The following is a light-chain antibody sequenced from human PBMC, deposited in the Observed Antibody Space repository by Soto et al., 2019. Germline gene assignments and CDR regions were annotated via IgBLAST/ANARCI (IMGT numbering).Light chain of an antibody. CDR3: QQYVSSPLT. Sequence: EIVLTQSPGTLSLSPGERATLSCRASLSLAGSYLAWYQQKPGQAPRLLMYGASGRATGIPDRFSGSGSGTDFTLTISRLEPEDFAVYYCQQYVSSPLTFGGGTKVEI. V-gene: IGKV3-20*01. J-gene: IGKJ4*01. CDR2: GAS. CDR1: LSLAGSY.